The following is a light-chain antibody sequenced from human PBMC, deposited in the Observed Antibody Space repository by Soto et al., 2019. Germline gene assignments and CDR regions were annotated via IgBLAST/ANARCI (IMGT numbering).Light chain of an antibody. CDR3: QQYKSYSPT. Sequence: EIVLTQSPGTLSLSPGERATLSCRASQSISTSYLAWYQHKPGQAPRLLIYGASSRAAGIPDRFSGSGSGTDFTLTISSLQPDDFATYYCQQYKSYSPTFGQGTKVDIK. CDR1: QSISTSY. V-gene: IGKV3-20*01. J-gene: IGKJ1*01. CDR2: GAS.